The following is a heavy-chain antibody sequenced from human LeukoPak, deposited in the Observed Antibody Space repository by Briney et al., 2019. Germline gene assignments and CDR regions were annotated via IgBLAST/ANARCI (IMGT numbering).Heavy chain of an antibody. CDR1: EFTFSSYG. Sequence: GTSLRLSCAASEFTFSSYGMHWVRQAPGKGLEWVAVISYDGSNKYYADSVKGRFTISRDNSKNTLYLQMNSLRAEDTAVYYCARGPVPAAIISAEYFQHWGQGTLVTVSS. J-gene: IGHJ1*01. CDR3: ARGPVPAAIISAEYFQH. D-gene: IGHD2-2*01. V-gene: IGHV3-30*03. CDR2: ISYDGSNK.